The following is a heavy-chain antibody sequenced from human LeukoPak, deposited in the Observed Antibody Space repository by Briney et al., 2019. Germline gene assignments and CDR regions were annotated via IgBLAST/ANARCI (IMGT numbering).Heavy chain of an antibody. CDR1: GFSFSSYS. J-gene: IGHJ3*02. CDR2: MSVNGINK. CDR3: ARERCSGGSCTYDPFDI. V-gene: IGHV3-30-3*01. D-gene: IGHD2-15*01. Sequence: GGSLRLSCVASGFSFSSYSIHWVRRVPGKGLEWVAVMSVNGINKYYADSVRGRFTVSRDISKNTQFLEMNSLRFEDTAVYFCARERCSGGSCTYDPFDIWGHGTMVTVST.